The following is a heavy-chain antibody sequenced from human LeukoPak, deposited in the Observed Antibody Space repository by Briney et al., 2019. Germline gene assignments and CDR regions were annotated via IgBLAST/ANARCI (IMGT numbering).Heavy chain of an antibody. CDR3: ALGPQYYDFWSGYLD. D-gene: IGHD3-3*01. J-gene: IGHJ4*02. Sequence: GSLRLSCTASGFTFSSYSLNWVRQAPGKGLEWVSSVSTGSNYIYYADSVKGRFTISRDNDKNSLYLQMNSLRVEDTAVYYCALGPQYYDFWSGYLDWGQGTLVTVSS. CDR2: VSTGSNYI. CDR1: GFTFSSYS. V-gene: IGHV3-21*01.